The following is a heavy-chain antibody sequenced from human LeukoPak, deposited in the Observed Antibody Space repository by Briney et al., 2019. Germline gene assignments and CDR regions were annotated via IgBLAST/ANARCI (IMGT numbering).Heavy chain of an antibody. CDR1: GYSISGGYY. CDR2: IYHSGST. D-gene: IGHD2-21*02. V-gene: IGHV4-38-2*02. J-gene: IGHJ4*02. CDR3: ARRTTYIGWRPSESPSCFDY. Sequence: SETLSLTCTVSGYSISGGYYWGWIRQPPGKGLEWIGSIYHSGSTYYNPSLKSRVTISVDTSKNQFSLKLSSVTAADTAVYYCARRTTYIGWRPSESPSCFDYWGQGTLVTVSS.